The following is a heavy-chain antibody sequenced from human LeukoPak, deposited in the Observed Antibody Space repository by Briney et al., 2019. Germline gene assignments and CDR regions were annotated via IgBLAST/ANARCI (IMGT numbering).Heavy chain of an antibody. J-gene: IGHJ4*02. Sequence: GGSLRLSCAASGFTFSSYAMHWVRQAPGKGLEWVAVISYDGSNKYYADSVKGRFTISRGNSKNTLYLQMNSLRAEDTAVYYCAKYSHDSSGSYDYWGQGTLVTVSS. CDR1: GFTFSSYA. CDR2: ISYDGSNK. CDR3: AKYSHDSSGSYDY. V-gene: IGHV3-30*04. D-gene: IGHD3-22*01.